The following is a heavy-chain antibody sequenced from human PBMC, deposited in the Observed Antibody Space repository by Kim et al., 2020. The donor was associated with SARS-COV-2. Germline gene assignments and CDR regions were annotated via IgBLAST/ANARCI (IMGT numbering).Heavy chain of an antibody. D-gene: IGHD3-10*01. CDR2: IIPIFGTA. V-gene: IGHV1-69*13. CDR3: ARAPRGAEYYGSGRWYFDL. J-gene: IGHJ2*01. Sequence: SVKVSCKASGGTFSSYAISWVRQAPGQGLEWMGGIIPIFGTANYAQKFQGRVTITADESTSTAYMELSSLRSEDTAVYYCARAPRGAEYYGSGRWYFDLWGRGTLVTVSS. CDR1: GGTFSSYA.